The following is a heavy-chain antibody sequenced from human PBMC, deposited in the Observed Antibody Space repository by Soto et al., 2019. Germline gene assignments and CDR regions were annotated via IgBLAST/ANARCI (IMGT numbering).Heavy chain of an antibody. CDR1: GFTFSSYS. CDR2: ISSSSSYI. Sequence: GGSLRLSCAASGFTFSSYSMNWVRQAPGKGLEWVSSISSSSSYIYYADSVKGRFTISRDNAKNSLYLQMNSLRAEDTAVYYCARDPQRTGFLEWLSYYYYGMDVWGQGTTVTVSS. CDR3: ARDPQRTGFLEWLSYYYYGMDV. J-gene: IGHJ6*02. V-gene: IGHV3-21*01. D-gene: IGHD3-3*01.